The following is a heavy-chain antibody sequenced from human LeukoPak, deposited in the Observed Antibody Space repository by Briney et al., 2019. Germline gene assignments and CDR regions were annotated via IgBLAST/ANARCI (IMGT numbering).Heavy chain of an antibody. CDR2: IWYDGTNK. V-gene: IGHV3-33*08. D-gene: IGHD5-24*01. CDR3: ARGRDGYNWIDY. J-gene: IGHJ4*02. Sequence: PGASLRLSCAASGVTFSSCGMHWVRQAPGKGLEWVAVIWYDGTNKYYADSVKGRFTISRDNSKNTLYLQMNSLRAEDTAVYYCARGRDGYNWIDYWGQGTLVTVSS. CDR1: GVTFSSCG.